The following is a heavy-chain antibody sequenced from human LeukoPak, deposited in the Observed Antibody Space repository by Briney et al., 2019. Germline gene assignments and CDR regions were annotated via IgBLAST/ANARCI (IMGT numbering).Heavy chain of an antibody. D-gene: IGHD6-19*01. Sequence: GGSLILSCAASGFTFSSYSMNWVRQAPGKGLEWVSYISSSSSTIYYADSVKGRFTISRDNAKNSLYLQMNSLRAEDTAVYYCARESPDSSGWWGIDYWGQGTLVTVSS. CDR1: GFTFSSYS. CDR2: ISSSSSTI. CDR3: ARESPDSSGWWGIDY. J-gene: IGHJ4*02. V-gene: IGHV3-48*01.